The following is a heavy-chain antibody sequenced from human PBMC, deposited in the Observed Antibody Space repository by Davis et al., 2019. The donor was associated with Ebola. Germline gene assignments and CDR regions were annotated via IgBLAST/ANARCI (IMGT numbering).Heavy chain of an antibody. V-gene: IGHV3-21*01. Sequence: GESLKISCAASGFTLSGFTFSDYDMHWVRQAPGKGLERVSTISKTSVYTYYAESVKGRFTISRDNAKNSLYLQMDGLRVEDTAVYYCASGLDYWGQGFLVTVSS. CDR2: ISKTSVYT. CDR3: ASGLDY. J-gene: IGHJ4*02. CDR1: GFTLSGFTFSDYD.